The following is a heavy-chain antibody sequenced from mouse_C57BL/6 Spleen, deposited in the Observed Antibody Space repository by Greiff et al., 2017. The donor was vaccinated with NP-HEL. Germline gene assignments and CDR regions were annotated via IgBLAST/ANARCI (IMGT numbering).Heavy chain of an antibody. D-gene: IGHD1-1*01. V-gene: IGHV1-82*01. Sequence: VQLHQSGPELVKPGASVKISCKASGYAFSSSWMNWVKQRPGKGLEWIGRIYPGDGDTNYNGKFKGKATLTADKSSSTAYMQLSSLTSEDSAVYFCASYYGSHFAYWGQGTLVTVSA. CDR3: ASYYGSHFAY. CDR2: IYPGDGDT. J-gene: IGHJ3*01. CDR1: GYAFSSSW.